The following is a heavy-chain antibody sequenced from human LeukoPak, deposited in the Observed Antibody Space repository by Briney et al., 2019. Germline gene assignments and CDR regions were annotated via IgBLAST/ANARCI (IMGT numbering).Heavy chain of an antibody. D-gene: IGHD2-2*01. V-gene: IGHV1-18*01. J-gene: IGHJ5*02. CDR3: AREEFCATTSCYHNWFDP. CDR1: NYTLTSYG. CDR2: IGVYSGKT. Sequence: ASVKVSCKTSNYTLTSYGISWVRQAPGQGLEWMGWIGVYSGKTKYAQNFQGRVTMTTDTSTSTAYTELRNLRSDDTAVYFCAREEFCATTSCYHNWFDPWGQGTLVTVSS.